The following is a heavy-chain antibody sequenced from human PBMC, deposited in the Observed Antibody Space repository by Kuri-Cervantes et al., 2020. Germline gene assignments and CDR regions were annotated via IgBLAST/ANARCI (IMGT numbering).Heavy chain of an antibody. J-gene: IGHJ6*02. CDR2: ISSSGSTI. CDR1: GFTFSDYY. D-gene: IGHD6-19*01. CDR3: ARDQRSSGWFSGYYYYYGMDV. V-gene: IGHV3-11*01. Sequence: GEFLKISCAASGFTFSDYYMSWIRQAPGKGLEWVSYISSSGSTIYYADSVKGRFTISRDKAKNSLYPQMNSLRAEDTAVYYFARDQRSSGWFSGYYYYYGMDVWGQGTTVTVSS.